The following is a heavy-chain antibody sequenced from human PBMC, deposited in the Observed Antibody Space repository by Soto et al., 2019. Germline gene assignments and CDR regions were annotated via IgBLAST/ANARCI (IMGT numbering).Heavy chain of an antibody. CDR3: ATDSGYDGDAFDI. CDR2: ISAYNGNT. V-gene: IGHV1-18*01. J-gene: IGHJ3*02. CDR1: GYTFTIYG. D-gene: IGHD5-12*01. Sequence: ASVKVSCKASGYTFTIYGISWVLQAPGQGLEWMGWISAYNGNTNYAQKLQGRVTMTTDTSTSTAYMELRSLRSDDTAVYYCATDSGYDGDAFDIWGQGTMVTVSS.